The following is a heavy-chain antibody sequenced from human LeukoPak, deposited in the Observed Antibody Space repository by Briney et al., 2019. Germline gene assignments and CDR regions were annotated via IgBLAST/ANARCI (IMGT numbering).Heavy chain of an antibody. D-gene: IGHD5-18*01. CDR2: ISGSGGST. CDR1: GFTFSSYA. Sequence: PGGSLRLSCAASGFTFSSYAMSWVRQAPGKGLEWVSAISGSGGSTYYADSVKGRFTISRDNSKNTLYLQMNSLRAEDTAVYYCARSERGYSYGFHDAFDIWGQGTMVTVSS. V-gene: IGHV3-23*01. CDR3: ARSERGYSYGFHDAFDI. J-gene: IGHJ3*02.